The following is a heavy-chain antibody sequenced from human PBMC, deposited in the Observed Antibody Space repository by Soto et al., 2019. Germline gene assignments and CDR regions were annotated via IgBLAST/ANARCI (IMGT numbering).Heavy chain of an antibody. CDR3: AINGGGDYYYYGMDV. J-gene: IGHJ6*02. Sequence: ASVKVSCKASGYTFTSYGISWVRQAPGQVLEWMGCISAYNGNTNYAQKLQGRVTMTTDTSTSTAYMELRSLRSDDTAVYYCAINGGGDYYYYGMDVWAQGTTVTVSS. CDR2: ISAYNGNT. CDR1: GYTFTSYG. V-gene: IGHV1-18*01. D-gene: IGHD2-8*01.